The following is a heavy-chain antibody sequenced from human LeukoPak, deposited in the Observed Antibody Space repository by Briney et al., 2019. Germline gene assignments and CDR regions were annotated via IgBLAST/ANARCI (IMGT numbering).Heavy chain of an antibody. V-gene: IGHV3-49*04. J-gene: IGHJ5*02. CDR1: GLLFGDYA. CDR2: IRSKPYGGTA. Sequence: GGSLRLSCTASGLLFGDYAMTWVRQAPGKGLEWVGFIRSKPYGGTAEYAASVKGRFTISRDDSKTIAYLDMNGLKTEDTAGYHCTVQVIPSDKWFDPWGQGTPVTVSS. D-gene: IGHD2-21*01. CDR3: TVQVIPSDKWFDP.